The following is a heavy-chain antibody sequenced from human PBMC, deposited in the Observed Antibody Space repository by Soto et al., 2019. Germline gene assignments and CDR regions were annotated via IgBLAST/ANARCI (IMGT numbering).Heavy chain of an antibody. Sequence: GVSLRLSCAASGFPIKAXFMXWVXXTPGKEPEWVALLYPGPGRYNADSLKGRFTISRDDSMNTLFLQLSNMRAEDTAVYYCARPCGGDCSHSFHLWGQATMITV. V-gene: IGHV3-66*04. CDR1: GFPIKAXF. CDR3: ARPCGGDCSHSFHL. CDR2: LYPGPGR. J-gene: IGHJ3*01. D-gene: IGHD2-21*01.